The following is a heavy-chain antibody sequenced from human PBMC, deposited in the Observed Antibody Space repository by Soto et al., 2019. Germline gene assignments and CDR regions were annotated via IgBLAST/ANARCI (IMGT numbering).Heavy chain of an antibody. V-gene: IGHV3-53*01. Sequence: GGSLRLSCAASGFTVSSNYMSWVRQAPGKGLEWVSVIYSGGSTYYADSVKGRFTISRDNSKNTLYLQMNSLRAEDTAVYYCARDTTNWNYGAWGQGTLVTVPS. D-gene: IGHD1-7*01. CDR2: IYSGGST. J-gene: IGHJ4*02. CDR3: ARDTTNWNYGA. CDR1: GFTVSSNY.